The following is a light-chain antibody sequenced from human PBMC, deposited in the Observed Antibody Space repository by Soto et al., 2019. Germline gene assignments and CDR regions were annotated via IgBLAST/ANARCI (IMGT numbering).Light chain of an antibody. CDR2: DAS. V-gene: IGKV3-15*01. CDR1: QSVSSK. CDR3: HQYHNWT. J-gene: IGKJ1*01. Sequence: EIVLTQSPGTLSLSPGDRDTCFCRASQSVSSKVAWYQQKPGQAPRLLIYDASTRATGIPARFSGRGSGTEFTLTISSLQSEDFAVYSCHQYHNWTFGQGTKVAIK.